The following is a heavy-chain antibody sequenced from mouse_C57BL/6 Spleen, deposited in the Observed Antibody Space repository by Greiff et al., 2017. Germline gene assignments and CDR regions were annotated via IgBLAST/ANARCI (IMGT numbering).Heavy chain of an antibody. CDR1: GFTFSDYG. CDR2: ISSGSSTI. CDR3: ARGGKSKGYAMDY. Sequence: EVQLVESGGGLVKPGGSLKLSCAASGFTFSDYGMHWVRQASEKGLEWVAYISSGSSTIYYADTVKGRFTISRDNAKNTLFLQMTSLRSEDAAKYYCARGGKSKGYAMDYWGQGTSVTVSS. V-gene: IGHV5-17*01. J-gene: IGHJ4*01. D-gene: IGHD1-3*01.